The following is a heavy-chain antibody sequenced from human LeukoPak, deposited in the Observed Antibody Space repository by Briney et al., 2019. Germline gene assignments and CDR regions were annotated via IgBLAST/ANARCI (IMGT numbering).Heavy chain of an antibody. Sequence: PSDTLSLTCTVSGGSISSYYWSWIRQPAGKGLEWIGRIHTSGSTDYNPSLKSRVTMSVDTSKNQFSLKLRSVTAADTAVYYCAREGSMTTRPFVSIDYWGQGTLVTVSS. D-gene: IGHD6-6*01. J-gene: IGHJ4*02. CDR1: GGSISSYY. CDR3: AREGSMTTRPFVSIDY. V-gene: IGHV4-4*07. CDR2: IHTSGST.